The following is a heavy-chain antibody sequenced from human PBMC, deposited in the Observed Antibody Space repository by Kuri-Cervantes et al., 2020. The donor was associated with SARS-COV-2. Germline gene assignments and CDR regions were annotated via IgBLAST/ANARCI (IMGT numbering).Heavy chain of an antibody. V-gene: IGHV3-48*02. CDR2: ISSSSSSTI. CDR3: ARAPEGYYYGSESTNYYYYGMDV. Sequence: GGSLRLSCAASGFNFSRTDMHWVRQAPGKGLEWVSYISSSSSSTIYYADSVKGRFTISRDNAKNSLYLQMNSLRDEDTAVYYCARAPEGYYYGSESTNYYYYGMDVWGQGTTVTVSS. CDR1: GFNFSRTD. J-gene: IGHJ6*02. D-gene: IGHD3-10*01.